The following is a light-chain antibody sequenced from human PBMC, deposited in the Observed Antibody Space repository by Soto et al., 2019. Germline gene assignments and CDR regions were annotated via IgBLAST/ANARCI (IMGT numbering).Light chain of an antibody. CDR2: GAS. V-gene: IGKV3D-15*01. Sequence: EIVLTQSPDTLSVSPGERVTLSCLASQSVRSNLAWYQQKPGQAPRLLIYGASTRATGIPARFSGSGSGTEFTLIISSLQSEDFAVYYCQQYNNWPLLTFGGGTKVDIK. CDR1: QSVRSN. CDR3: QQYNNWPLLT. J-gene: IGKJ4*01.